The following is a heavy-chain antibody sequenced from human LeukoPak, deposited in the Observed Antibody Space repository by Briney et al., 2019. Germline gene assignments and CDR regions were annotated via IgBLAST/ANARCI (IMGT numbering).Heavy chain of an antibody. D-gene: IGHD4-17*01. Sequence: GGSLRLSCAASGFTFSSYSMSWVRQAPGKGLEWVSFISSSSNTKYNADSVKGRFTISRDNVKNSLNLQMNSLRAEDTAVYYCATTRYGDYRRFDYWGQGTLVTVSS. CDR1: GFTFSSYS. CDR2: ISSSSNTK. J-gene: IGHJ4*02. V-gene: IGHV3-48*01. CDR3: ATTRYGDYRRFDY.